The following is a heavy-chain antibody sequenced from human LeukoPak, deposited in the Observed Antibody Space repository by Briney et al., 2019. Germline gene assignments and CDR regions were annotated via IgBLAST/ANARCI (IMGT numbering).Heavy chain of an antibody. CDR3: TKDPNGNYVGAFDP. J-gene: IGHJ5*02. CDR1: GFTFSSFA. CDR2: ITANHGAT. V-gene: IGHV3-23*01. Sequence: GGSLRLSCGASGFTFSSFAMTWVRQAPGKGLEWVSSITANHGATYNIDSVKGRFTISRDNSQNTMYLQMNSLRAEDTAVYYCTKDPNGNYVGAFDPWGQGTLVTVSS. D-gene: IGHD4-17*01.